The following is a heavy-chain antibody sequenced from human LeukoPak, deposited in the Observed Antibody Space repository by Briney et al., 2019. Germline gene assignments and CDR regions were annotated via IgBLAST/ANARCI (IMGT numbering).Heavy chain of an antibody. J-gene: IGHJ4*02. V-gene: IGHV3-23*01. Sequence: PGGSLRLSCEASGFTFTSYAMSWVRQAPGKGLEWVSAISGSGDNTFYADSVKGRFTISRDNSKNTLYLQMNSLRVEDTAVYYCANRGSVAVNCFHYWGQGTLVTVSS. CDR2: ISGSGDNT. D-gene: IGHD6-19*01. CDR3: ANRGSVAVNCFHY. CDR1: GFTFTSYA.